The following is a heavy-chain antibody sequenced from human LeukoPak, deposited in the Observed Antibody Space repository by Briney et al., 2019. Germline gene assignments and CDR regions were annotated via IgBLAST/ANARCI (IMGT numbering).Heavy chain of an antibody. D-gene: IGHD6-13*01. J-gene: IGHJ5*02. V-gene: IGHV4-39*07. Sequence: SETLSLTCTVSGGSISSSSYYWGWIRQPPGKGLEWIGSIYYSGSTYYNPSLKSRVTISVDTSKNQFSLKLSSVTAADTAVYYCAGGPSLPGIAKTWGQGTLVTVSS. CDR2: IYYSGST. CDR1: GGSISSSSYY. CDR3: AGGPSLPGIAKT.